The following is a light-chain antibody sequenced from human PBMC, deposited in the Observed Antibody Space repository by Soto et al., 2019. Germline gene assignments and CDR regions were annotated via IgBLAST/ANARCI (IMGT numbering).Light chain of an antibody. CDR2: DAS. CDR1: ETISTW. J-gene: IGKJ5*01. V-gene: IGKV1-5*01. CDR3: QQGGT. Sequence: DIQLTHSPSFLSASVGDRVTITCRASETISTWLAWYQQKPGKAPKLLIYDASSLQSGVPSRCSGSGSGTHFTLTISSLQPDDSATYYCQQGGTFGQGTRLEI.